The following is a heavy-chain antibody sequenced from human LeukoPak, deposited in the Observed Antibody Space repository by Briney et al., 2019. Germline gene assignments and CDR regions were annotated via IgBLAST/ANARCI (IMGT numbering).Heavy chain of an antibody. CDR2: IYDRGPA. Sequence: SETLSLTCTVSGYAITSGGFSWNWIRQPPGKGLEWIGCIYDRGPAYYNPSLKSRFTISVDRPKNQFFLSVTSLTAADTAVYYCARSRQASGLFNSWGQGTLVVVSS. CDR1: GYAITSGGFS. V-gene: IGHV4-30-2*01. CDR3: ARSRQASGLFNS. D-gene: IGHD3-10*01. J-gene: IGHJ5*01.